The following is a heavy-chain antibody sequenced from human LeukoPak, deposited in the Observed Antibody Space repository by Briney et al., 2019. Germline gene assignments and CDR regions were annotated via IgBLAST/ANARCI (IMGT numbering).Heavy chain of an antibody. D-gene: IGHD1-26*01. CDR2: IRNKANNYAT. J-gene: IGHJ4*02. V-gene: IGHV3-73*01. CDR1: GFTFSDSA. CDR3: TRGGSSAN. Sequence: GGSLRLSCATSGFTFSDSAMHWVRQASGKGLEWVGRIRNKANNYATTYAASVRGRFTISRDESKNMAYLQMNSLKTEDTAVYYCTRGGSSANWGQGTLVTVSS.